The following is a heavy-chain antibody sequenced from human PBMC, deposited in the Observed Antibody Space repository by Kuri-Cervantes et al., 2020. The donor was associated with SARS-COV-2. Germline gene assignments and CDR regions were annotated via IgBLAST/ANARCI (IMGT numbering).Heavy chain of an antibody. CDR2: IYYSGST. CDR1: GGSISSYY. CDR3: ARGSNYDFWSGYSTFDY. V-gene: IGHV4-59*01. Sequence: SETLSLTCTASGGSISSYYWSWIRQPPGKGLEWIGYIYYSGSTNYNPSLKSRVTISVDTSKNQFSLKLSSVTAADTAVYYCARGSNYDFWSGYSTFDYWGQGTLVTVSS. J-gene: IGHJ4*02. D-gene: IGHD3-3*01.